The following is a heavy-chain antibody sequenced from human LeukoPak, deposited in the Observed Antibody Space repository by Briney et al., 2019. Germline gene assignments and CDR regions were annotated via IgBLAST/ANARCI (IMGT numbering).Heavy chain of an antibody. CDR3: ARDLRGWGSSWFDY. J-gene: IGHJ4*02. D-gene: IGHD6-13*01. Sequence: SETLSLTCTVSGGSISSYYRSWIRQPPGRGLEWIGYIYYSGSTNYNPSLKSRVTISVDTSKNQFSLKLSSVTAADTAVYYCARDLRGWGSSWFDYWGQGTLVTVSS. CDR2: IYYSGST. CDR1: GGSISSYY. V-gene: IGHV4-59*01.